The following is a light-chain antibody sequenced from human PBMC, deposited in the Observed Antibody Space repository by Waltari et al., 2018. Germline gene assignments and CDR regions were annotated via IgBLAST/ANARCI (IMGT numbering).Light chain of an antibody. CDR2: DAS. CDR3: QQRSNWPLT. J-gene: IGKJ4*01. V-gene: IGKV3-11*01. Sequence: IVFTQSPATLSLSPGERAPLSCRASQSVSSYLAWYQQKPGQAPRLLIYDASNRATGIPARFSGSGSGTDFTLTISSLEPEDFAVYYCQQRSNWPLTFGGGTKVEIK. CDR1: QSVSSY.